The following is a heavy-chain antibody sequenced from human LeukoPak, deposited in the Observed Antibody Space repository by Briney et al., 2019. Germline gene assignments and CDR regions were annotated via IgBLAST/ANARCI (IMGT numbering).Heavy chain of an antibody. J-gene: IGHJ4*02. Sequence: GGSLRLSCAASGFTFNNYAMNWVRQAPGRGLEWVSSISGNSGNTYYADSVKGRFTISRDNSKSTLALHMSNLRVEDTAVYYCERDPSEYEWQRGWYRDFWGQGSQVTVSS. D-gene: IGHD6-19*01. CDR2: ISGNSGNT. CDR3: ERDPSEYEWQRGWYRDF. CDR1: GFTFNNYA. V-gene: IGHV3-23*01.